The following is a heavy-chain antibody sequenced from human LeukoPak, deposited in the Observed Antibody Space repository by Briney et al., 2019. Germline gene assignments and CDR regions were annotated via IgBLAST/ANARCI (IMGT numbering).Heavy chain of an antibody. J-gene: IGHJ2*01. CDR1: GGSISGYY. Sequence: SETPSLTCTVSGGSISGYYRSWIRQPPGKGLEWIGYIYTTGSTDYNPSLRSRVTISVDTSKNQLSLNLSSVTAADTAVYYCARRGTIFGPESLWGRGTLVTVSS. D-gene: IGHD3-3*01. CDR3: ARRGTIFGPESL. CDR2: IYTTGST. V-gene: IGHV4-4*09.